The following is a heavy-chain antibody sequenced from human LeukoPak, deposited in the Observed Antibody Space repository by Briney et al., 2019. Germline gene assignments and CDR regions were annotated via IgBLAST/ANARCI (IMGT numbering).Heavy chain of an antibody. V-gene: IGHV3-23*01. J-gene: IGHJ4*02. CDR3: AKGDAPYDILTGYLYYFDY. CDR2: ISGSGGST. CDR1: GFTFSSYA. D-gene: IGHD3-9*01. Sequence: GGSLRLSCAASGFTFSSYAMSWVRQAPGKGLEWVSAISGSGGSTYYADSVKGRFTISRDNSKNTLYLQMDSLRAEDTAVYYCAKGDAPYDILTGYLYYFDYWGQGTLVTVSS.